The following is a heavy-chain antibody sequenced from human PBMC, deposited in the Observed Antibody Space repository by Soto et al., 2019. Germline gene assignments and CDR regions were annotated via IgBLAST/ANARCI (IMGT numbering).Heavy chain of an antibody. D-gene: IGHD1-26*01. J-gene: IGHJ4*02. CDR2: IYWDDDK. CDR1: GFSLSTSGVG. Sequence: QITLKESGPTLVKPTQTLTLTCTLSGFSLSTSGVGVGWIRKPPGKALEWLALIYWDDDKRYSPSLKSRLTVTKATSKNQVAMTMTNMDPVDTATHYCARYSGRFRSFHYWGQGPLVTVSS. V-gene: IGHV2-5*02. CDR3: ARYSGRFRSFHY.